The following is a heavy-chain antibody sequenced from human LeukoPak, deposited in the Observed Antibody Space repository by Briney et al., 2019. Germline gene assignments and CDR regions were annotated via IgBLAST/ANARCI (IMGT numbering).Heavy chain of an antibody. V-gene: IGHV4-4*07. J-gene: IGHJ4*02. CDR3: ARASVPGRCGGYICYSDY. Sequence: SETLSLTCSVSGVSVRGSYWSWIRQPAGRGLEWIGRIYSSGSVNYNPSLKSRVTMSIDTSKNEFSLTMNSVTAADTAVYYCARASVPGRCGGYICYSDYWGQGTLVTVSS. CDR2: IYSSGSV. D-gene: IGHD2-21*01. CDR1: GVSVRGSY.